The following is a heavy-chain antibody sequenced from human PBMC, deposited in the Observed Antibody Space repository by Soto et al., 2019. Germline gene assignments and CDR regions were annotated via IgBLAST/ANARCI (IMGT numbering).Heavy chain of an antibody. CDR3: ARDQGSNWFDT. CDR1: GGSISSGGYS. V-gene: IGHV4-30-2*01. Sequence: SETLSLTCAVSGGSISSGGYSWSWIRQPPGKGLEWIGYIYHSGSTYYNPSLKSRVTISVDRSKNQFSLKLSSVTAADTAVYYCARDQGSNWFDTWGQGTLVTVSS. J-gene: IGHJ5*02. D-gene: IGHD2-15*01. CDR2: IYHSGST.